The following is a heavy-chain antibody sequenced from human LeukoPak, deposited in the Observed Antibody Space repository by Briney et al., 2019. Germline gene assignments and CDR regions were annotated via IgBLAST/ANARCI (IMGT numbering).Heavy chain of an antibody. J-gene: IGHJ4*02. D-gene: IGHD3-22*01. CDR1: GYTFTGYY. CDR2: INPNSGGT. V-gene: IGHV1-2*02. CDR3: AREVYDSSGRLITAFDY. Sequence: ASVKVSCKASGYTFTGYYMHWVRQAPGQGLEWMGWINPNSGGTNYAQEFQGRVTMTRDTSISTAYMELSRLRSDDTAVYYCAREVYDSSGRLITAFDYWGQGTLVTVSS.